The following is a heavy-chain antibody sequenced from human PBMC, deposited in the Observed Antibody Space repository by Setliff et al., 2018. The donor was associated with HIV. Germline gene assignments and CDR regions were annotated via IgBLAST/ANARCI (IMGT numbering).Heavy chain of an antibody. V-gene: IGHV3-33*01. D-gene: IGHD6-13*01. Sequence: LRLSCAASGFTFSSYGMHWVRQAPGKGLEWVAVIWYDGTNIYYADSVKDRFTISRDNSKNTLYLQMNSLRVEDTAVYYCVRASYSSSWYNIRPFDFWAQGTLVTVSS. J-gene: IGHJ4*02. CDR1: GFTFSSYG. CDR3: VRASYSSSWYNIRPFDF. CDR2: IWYDGTNI.